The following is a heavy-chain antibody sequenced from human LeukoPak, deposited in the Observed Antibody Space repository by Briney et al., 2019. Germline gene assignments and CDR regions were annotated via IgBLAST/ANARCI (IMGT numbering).Heavy chain of an antibody. CDR2: IDPDRRTT. CDR1: GYPFTGNY. J-gene: IGHJ4*02. V-gene: IGHV1-46*01. CDR3: ARLFGDYHDTIRSSYRHGHLDY. Sequence: ASVKVSCKTSGYPFTGNYINWLRQAPGQGLEGLGLIDPDRRTTVYAQKFQGRVGMTGDMSTSTVYMELRSLRSEDTAVYFCARLFGDYHDTIRSSYRHGHLDYWGQGALVLVSS. D-gene: IGHD5-12*01.